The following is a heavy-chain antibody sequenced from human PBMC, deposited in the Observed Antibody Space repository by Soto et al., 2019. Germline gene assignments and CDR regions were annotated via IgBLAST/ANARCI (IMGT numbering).Heavy chain of an antibody. D-gene: IGHD4-4*01. CDR3: ARGDGYSNYYYYGMDV. J-gene: IGHJ6*02. CDR1: GGSISSYY. V-gene: IGHV4-59*01. CDR2: IYYSGST. Sequence: XETLSLTCTVSGGSISSYYWSWIRQPPGKGLEWIGYIYYSGSTNYNPSLKSRVTISVDTSKNQFSLKLSSVTAADTAVYYCARGDGYSNYYYYGMDVWGQGTTVTVSS.